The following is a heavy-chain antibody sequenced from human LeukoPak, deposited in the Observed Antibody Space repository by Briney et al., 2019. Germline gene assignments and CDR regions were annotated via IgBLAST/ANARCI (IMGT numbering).Heavy chain of an antibody. CDR3: ARESWDTMVRGVIYDH. J-gene: IGHJ4*02. V-gene: IGHV4-59*01. D-gene: IGHD3-10*01. CDR2: IYSSGLT. CDR1: GGSISSYF. Sequence: SETLSLTCTVSGGSISSYFWGWTRQPPGKGLEWIGYIYSSGLTNYNPSLKSRVTISVDTSKNQFSLKLSSVTAADTAVYYCARESWDTMVRGVIYDHWGQGTLVTVSS.